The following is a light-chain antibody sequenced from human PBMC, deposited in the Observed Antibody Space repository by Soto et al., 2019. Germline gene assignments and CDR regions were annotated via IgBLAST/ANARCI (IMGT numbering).Light chain of an antibody. CDR1: QSVRTTY. J-gene: IGKJ1*01. CDR3: QQSYNTPLT. Sequence: EIVLTQSPGTLSLSPGERATLSCRASQSVRTTYLAWYQQKPGQAPRLLIYNASNRTTGIPDRFSGSGSGTDFTLTINRLEPADFATYYCQQSYNTPLTFGQGTKVDIK. V-gene: IGKV3D-20*02. CDR2: NAS.